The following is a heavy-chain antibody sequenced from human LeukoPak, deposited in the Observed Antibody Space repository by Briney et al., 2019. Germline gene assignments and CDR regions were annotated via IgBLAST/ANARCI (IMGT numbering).Heavy chain of an antibody. CDR1: GFNSEDHA. V-gene: IGHV3-9*02. CDR3: AKDGGGGTIDY. D-gene: IGHD2-15*01. Sequence: PGRSLRLSCVVSGFNSEDHAMHWVRQAPGKGLEWVSGIYWSSSGTGYADSVKGRFTVSRDNSKNTLYLQMNSLRIEDTAMYYCAKDGGGGTIDYWGQGTLASVSS. CDR2: IYWSSSGT. J-gene: IGHJ4*02.